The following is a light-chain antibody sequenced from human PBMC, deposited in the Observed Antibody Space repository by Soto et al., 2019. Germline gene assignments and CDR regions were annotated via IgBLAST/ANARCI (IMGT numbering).Light chain of an antibody. CDR2: AAS. J-gene: IGKJ1*01. CDR3: QQYSNWPPLA. Sequence: EIVMTQSPATLSLSPGERATLSCRASQSVSSNLAWYQQKPGQAPRLLIYAASTRATGIPARFSGSGSGTELTPTISSLQPEDFAFYYCQQYSNWPPLAFGQGTKLDIK. V-gene: IGKV3D-15*01. CDR1: QSVSSN.